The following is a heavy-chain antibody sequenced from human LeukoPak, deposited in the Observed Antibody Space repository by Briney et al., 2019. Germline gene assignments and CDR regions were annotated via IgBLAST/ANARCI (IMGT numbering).Heavy chain of an antibody. J-gene: IGHJ4*02. CDR3: ARSGVGYFDY. Sequence: SETLSLTCTVSGGSISSSSHYWGWIRQPPGKSLEWIGSIYYSGSTYYNPSLKSRVTISIDTSKSQFSLKLRSMTAADTAVYYCARSGVGYFDYWGQGILVTVSS. D-gene: IGHD1-26*01. CDR2: IYYSGST. CDR1: GGSISSSSHY. V-gene: IGHV4-39*07.